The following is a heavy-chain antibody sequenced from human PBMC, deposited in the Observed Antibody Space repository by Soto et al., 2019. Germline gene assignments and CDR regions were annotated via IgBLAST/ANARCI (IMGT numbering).Heavy chain of an antibody. CDR1: GFTFSSYA. D-gene: IGHD2-2*01. V-gene: IGHV3-23*01. CDR3: AKRTILGYCSSTSCSTGFDY. CDR2: ISGSGGST. Sequence: PGGSLRLSCAASGFTFSSYAMSWVRQAPGKGLEWVSAISGSGGSTYYADSVKGRFTISRDNSKNTLYLQMNSLRAEDTAVYYCAKRTILGYCSSTSCSTGFDYWGQGTLVTVSS. J-gene: IGHJ4*02.